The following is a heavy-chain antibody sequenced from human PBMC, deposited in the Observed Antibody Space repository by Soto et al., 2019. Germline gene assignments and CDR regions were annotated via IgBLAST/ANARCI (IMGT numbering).Heavy chain of an antibody. D-gene: IGHD5-18*01. CDR1: GFTFSSYA. CDR2: ISGSGGST. Sequence: EVQLLESGGGLVQPGGSLRLSCAASGFTFSSYAMSWVRQAPGKGLEWVSIISGSGGSTYYADSVKGRFTISRTNSMNTLYLQMNGLTAEDTAVYYCAKDGLGAYSYGSYFFDYWGQGTLVTVSS. J-gene: IGHJ4*02. V-gene: IGHV3-23*01. CDR3: AKDGLGAYSYGSYFFDY.